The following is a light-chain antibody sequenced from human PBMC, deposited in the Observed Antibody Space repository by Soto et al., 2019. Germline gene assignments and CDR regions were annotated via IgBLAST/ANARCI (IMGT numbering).Light chain of an antibody. CDR3: QTWGTGIRV. V-gene: IGLV4-69*01. J-gene: IGLJ2*01. CDR2: LNSDGSH. CDR1: SGHSSYA. Sequence: QPVLTQSPSASASLGASVKLTCTLSSGHSSYAIAWHQQQPEKGPRYLMKLNSDGSHSKGDGNPDRFSGSSSGAERYLTISSLQSEDEADYYCQTWGTGIRVFGGGTQLTV.